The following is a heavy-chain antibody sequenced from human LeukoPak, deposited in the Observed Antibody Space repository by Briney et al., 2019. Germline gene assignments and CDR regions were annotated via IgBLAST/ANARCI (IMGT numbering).Heavy chain of an antibody. D-gene: IGHD2-2*01. Sequence: SVKVSCKSSGGTFSSYAISWVRQAPGQGLEWMGGIIPIFGTANYAQKFQGRVTITTDESTSTAYMELSSLRSEDTAVYYCARGYCSSTSCPFDYWGQGTLVTVSS. CDR1: GGTFSSYA. V-gene: IGHV1-69*05. J-gene: IGHJ4*02. CDR3: ARGYCSSTSCPFDY. CDR2: IIPIFGTA.